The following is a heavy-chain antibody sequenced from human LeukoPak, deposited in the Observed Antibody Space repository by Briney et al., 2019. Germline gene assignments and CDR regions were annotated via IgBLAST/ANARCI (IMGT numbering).Heavy chain of an antibody. D-gene: IGHD3-10*01. J-gene: IGHJ4*02. CDR1: QFTFSSYG. CDR2: IRYDGSNK. Sequence: GGSLRLSCAASQFTFSSYGMHWVPQAPGKGLEWVAFIRYDGSNKYYADSVKGRFTISRDNSKNTLYLQMNSLRAEETAVYYCAKEVGTYYYGSGSYYDYWGQGTLVTVSS. CDR3: AKEVGTYYYGSGSYYDY. V-gene: IGHV3-30*02.